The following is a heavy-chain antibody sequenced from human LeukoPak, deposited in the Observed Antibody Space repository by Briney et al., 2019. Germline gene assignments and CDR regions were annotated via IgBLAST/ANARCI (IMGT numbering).Heavy chain of an antibody. Sequence: GGSLRLSCAASGFTFSSYSMNWVRQAPGKGLEWFSSISSSSSYIYYADSVKGRFTISRDNAKTALYLQMNGLRAEDTAVYYCARHLSGVTGYTYGRGIDYWGQGTLVTVSS. CDR1: GFTFSSYS. CDR2: ISSSSSYI. V-gene: IGHV3-21*01. CDR3: ARHLSGVTGYTYGRGIDY. D-gene: IGHD5-18*01. J-gene: IGHJ4*02.